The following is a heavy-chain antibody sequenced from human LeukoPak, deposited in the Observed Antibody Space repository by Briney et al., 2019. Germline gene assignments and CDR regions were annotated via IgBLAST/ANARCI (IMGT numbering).Heavy chain of an antibody. J-gene: IGHJ5*01. Sequence: GGSLRLSCAASGFTFSKYSMTWVRQAPGKGLEWVSFIGTSSTPIYYADSVRGRFTISRDNTKDSLYLQMNSLKVEDTAIYYCARDNWIDCWGQGTLVTVSS. CDR3: ARDNWIDC. CDR1: GFTFSKYS. V-gene: IGHV3-48*04. CDR2: IGTSSTPI.